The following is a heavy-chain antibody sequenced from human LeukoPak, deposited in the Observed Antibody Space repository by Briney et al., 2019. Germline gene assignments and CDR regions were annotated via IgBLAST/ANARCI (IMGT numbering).Heavy chain of an antibody. V-gene: IGHV3-48*03. Sequence: PGGSLRLSCAASGFTFSSYEMNWVRQAPGKGLEWVSYISSSGSTIYYADSVKGRFTISRDNAKNSLYLQMNSLRAEDTAVYYCASKSRSGPIFGGYWGQGTLVTVSS. CDR1: GFTFSSYE. D-gene: IGHD3-3*01. CDR3: ASKSRSGPIFGGY. CDR2: ISSSGSTI. J-gene: IGHJ4*02.